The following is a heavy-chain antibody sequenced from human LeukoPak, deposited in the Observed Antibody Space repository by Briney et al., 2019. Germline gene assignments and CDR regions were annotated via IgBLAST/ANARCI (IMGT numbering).Heavy chain of an antibody. Sequence: GGSLRLSCAASGFTFDDYAMHWVRQAPGKGLEWVSGISWNSGSIGYADSVKGRFTISRDNAKNSLYLQMNSLRAEDTALYYYAKAGGSYHGYYFDYWGQGTLVTVSS. V-gene: IGHV3-9*01. D-gene: IGHD1-26*01. J-gene: IGHJ4*02. CDR3: AKAGGSYHGYYFDY. CDR1: GFTFDDYA. CDR2: ISWNSGSI.